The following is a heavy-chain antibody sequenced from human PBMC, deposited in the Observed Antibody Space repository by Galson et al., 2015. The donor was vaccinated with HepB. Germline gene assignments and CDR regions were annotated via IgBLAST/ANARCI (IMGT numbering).Heavy chain of an antibody. D-gene: IGHD1-14*01. V-gene: IGHV3-30*18. CDR1: GFTFSTYG. Sequence: SLRLSCAASGFTFSTYGIHWVRQAPGKGLEWVAVISYDGNKEYYADSVKGRITISRENSKNTVYLQMNSLRAEDTATYYCVKAGDSNVRNLYWYFDLWGRGTLFTVSS. CDR3: VKAGDSNVRNLYWYFDL. CDR2: ISYDGNKE. J-gene: IGHJ2*01.